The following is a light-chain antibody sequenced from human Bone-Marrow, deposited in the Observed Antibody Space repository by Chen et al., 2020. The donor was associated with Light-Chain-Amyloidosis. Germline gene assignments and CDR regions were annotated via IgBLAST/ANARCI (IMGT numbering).Light chain of an antibody. Sequence: SYELTQPPSESVSPGQPARITCSGDDLPTKYAYWYQQKPGQAPVLVIHRDTERPSGISERFSGSSSGTTATLTISGVQAEDEADYHCQSADSSGTYEVIFGGGTKLTVL. CDR3: QSADSSGTYEVI. CDR1: DLPTKY. V-gene: IGLV3-25*03. J-gene: IGLJ2*01. CDR2: RDT.